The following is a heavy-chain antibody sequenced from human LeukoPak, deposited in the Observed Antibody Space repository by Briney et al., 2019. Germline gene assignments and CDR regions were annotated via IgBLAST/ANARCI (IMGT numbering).Heavy chain of an antibody. Sequence: SETLSFTCTVSVASISSSYWSWIRPPAGRGLEGIGRIYTSGSTNYNPSLKSRVTISVDKSKNQFSLKLSSVTSADTAVYYCARVGNYYSSSGYYYYYSYMDVWGKGTTVTVS. J-gene: IGHJ6*03. V-gene: IGHV4-4*07. CDR2: IYTSGST. D-gene: IGHD3-22*01. CDR3: ARVGNYYSSSGYYYYYSYMDV. CDR1: VASISSSY.